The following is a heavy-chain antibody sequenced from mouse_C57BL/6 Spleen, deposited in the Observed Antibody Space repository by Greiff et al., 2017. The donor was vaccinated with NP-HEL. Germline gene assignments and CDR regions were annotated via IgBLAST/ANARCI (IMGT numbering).Heavy chain of an antibody. D-gene: IGHD1-1*01. CDR3: ARKVEGSYGSSLSWFAY. Sequence: DVMLVESGGGLVKPGGSLKLSCAASGFTFSDYGMHWVRQAPETGLEWVAYISSGSSTIYYADTVKGRFTLSRDNAKNTLFLQMTSLRSEDTAMYYCARKVEGSYGSSLSWFAYWGQGTLVTVSA. V-gene: IGHV5-17*01. J-gene: IGHJ3*01. CDR1: GFTFSDYG. CDR2: ISSGSSTI.